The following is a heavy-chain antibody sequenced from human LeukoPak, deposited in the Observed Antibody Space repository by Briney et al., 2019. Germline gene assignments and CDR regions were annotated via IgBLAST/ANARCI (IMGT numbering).Heavy chain of an antibody. J-gene: IGHJ4*02. CDR1: GFTFSSYG. CDR3: ARVADSSSWRERYKYYLDY. Sequence: PGGSLRLSCAASGFTFSSYGMHWVRQAPGKGLEWVSSISGSGGSTYYADSVKGRFTISRDNSKNTLYLQMNSLRADDTAVYYCARVADSSSWRERYKYYLDYWGQGTLVTVSS. V-gene: IGHV3-23*01. D-gene: IGHD6-13*01. CDR2: ISGSGGST.